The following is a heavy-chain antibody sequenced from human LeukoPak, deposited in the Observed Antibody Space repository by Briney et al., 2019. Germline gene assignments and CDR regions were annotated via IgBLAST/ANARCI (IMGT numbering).Heavy chain of an antibody. D-gene: IGHD3-10*01. Sequence: GALRLSCSASGFTFSRYAMHWVRQAPGKGLEYVSAISSNGGSTYYADSVKGGFTISRDNSRNTLHLQMSSLRVEDAAVYYCVKDSSSGSYFDYWGQGTLVTVSS. J-gene: IGHJ4*02. CDR2: ISSNGGST. CDR1: GFTFSRYA. V-gene: IGHV3-64D*06. CDR3: VKDSSSGSYFDY.